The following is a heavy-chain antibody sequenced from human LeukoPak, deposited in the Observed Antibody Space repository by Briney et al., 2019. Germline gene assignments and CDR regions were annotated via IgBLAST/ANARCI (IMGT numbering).Heavy chain of an antibody. D-gene: IGHD3-10*01. CDR2: IYGSGNT. V-gene: IGHV4-4*07. J-gene: IGHJ4*02. Sequence: PSETLSLTCTVSGDSISNYDWTWIRQPAGKGLEWIGRIYGSGNTRYNPSLKSRVSMSIDTSKNQFSLKLSSVTAADTAVYYCATGLWFGEHIDYWGQGTLVTVSS. CDR3: ATGLWFGEHIDY. CDR1: GDSISNYD.